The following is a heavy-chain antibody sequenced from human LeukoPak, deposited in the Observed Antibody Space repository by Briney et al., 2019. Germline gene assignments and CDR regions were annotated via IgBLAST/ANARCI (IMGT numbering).Heavy chain of an antibody. D-gene: IGHD3-22*01. CDR2: INHSGST. Sequence: PSETLSLTCAVYGGSFSGYYWSWIRQPPGKGLEWIGEINHSGSTNYNPSLKSRVTISVDTSKNQFSLKLSSVTAADTAVYYCARVTMGYYDSSGYQTLDYYYGMDVWGQGTTVTVSS. V-gene: IGHV4-34*01. CDR3: ARVTMGYYDSSGYQTLDYYYGMDV. J-gene: IGHJ6*02. CDR1: GGSFSGYY.